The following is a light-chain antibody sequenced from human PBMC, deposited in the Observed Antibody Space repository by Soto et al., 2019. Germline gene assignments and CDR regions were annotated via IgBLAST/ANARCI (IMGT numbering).Light chain of an antibody. CDR3: CSYAGSHYV. CDR1: SSDVGGYNY. V-gene: IGLV2-11*01. J-gene: IGLJ1*01. CDR2: DVS. Sequence: QSVLTQPRSVSGSPGQSVTISCTGTSSDVGGYNYVSWYQQHPGKAPKLMIYDVSKRPSGVPDRFSDSKSGNTASLTISGLQAEDEADYYCCSYAGSHYVFGTGTKLTVL.